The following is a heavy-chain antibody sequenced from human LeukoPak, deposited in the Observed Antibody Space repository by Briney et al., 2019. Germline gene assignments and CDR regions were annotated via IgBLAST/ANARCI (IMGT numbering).Heavy chain of an antibody. CDR2: ISSSSSYI. D-gene: IGHD5-12*01. J-gene: IGHJ5*02. V-gene: IGHV3-21*01. CDR3: ARAADIVATMVRWFDP. CDR1: GFTFSSYS. Sequence: GGSLRLSCAASGFTFSSYSMNWVGQAPGKGLEWVSSISSSSSYIYYADSVKGRFTISRDNAKNSLYLQMNSLRAEDTAVYYCARAADIVATMVRWFDPWGQGTLVTVSS.